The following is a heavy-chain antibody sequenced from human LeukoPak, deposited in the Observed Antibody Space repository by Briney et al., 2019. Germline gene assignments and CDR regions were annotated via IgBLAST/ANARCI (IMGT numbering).Heavy chain of an antibody. V-gene: IGHV4-39*07. CDR3: ARVRDYQLLTRLYWFDP. Sequence: PSETLSLTCTVSGGSISSSGYYWGWIRQPPGKGLEWIASIYYSGSTYYNPSLKSRVTISVDTSKNQFSLKLSSVTAADTAVYYCARVRDYQLLTRLYWFDPWGQGTLVTVSS. D-gene: IGHD2-2*01. J-gene: IGHJ5*02. CDR2: IYYSGST. CDR1: GGSISSSGYY.